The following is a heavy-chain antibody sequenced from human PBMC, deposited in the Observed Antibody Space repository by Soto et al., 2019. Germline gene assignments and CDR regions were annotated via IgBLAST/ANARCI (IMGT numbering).Heavy chain of an antibody. CDR3: ARGRGYSYGLDP. CDR1: GGSISSSSYY. D-gene: IGHD5-18*01. CDR2: IYYSGTT. V-gene: IGHV4-39*07. J-gene: IGHJ5*02. Sequence: SETLSLTCTVSGGSISSSSYYWGWIRQPPGKGLEWIGIIYYSGTTSYSPSLKSRVAISLDTSKNQFSLSLSSVTAADTAVYYCARGRGYSYGLDPWGQGTLVTVSS.